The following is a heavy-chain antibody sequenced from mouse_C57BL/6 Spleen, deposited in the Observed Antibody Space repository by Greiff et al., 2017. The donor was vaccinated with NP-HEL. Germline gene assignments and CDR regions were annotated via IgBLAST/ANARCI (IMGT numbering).Heavy chain of an antibody. Sequence: VQLQQSGPELVKPGASVKLSCTASGYAFSSSWMNWVKQRPGKGLEWIGRIYPGDGDTNYNGKFKGKATLTAAKSSSTAYMQLSSLTSEDAAVYFCATGAWFAYWGQGTLVTVAA. CDR2: IYPGDGDT. CDR3: ATGAWFAY. D-gene: IGHD4-1*01. V-gene: IGHV1-82*01. J-gene: IGHJ3*01. CDR1: GYAFSSSW.